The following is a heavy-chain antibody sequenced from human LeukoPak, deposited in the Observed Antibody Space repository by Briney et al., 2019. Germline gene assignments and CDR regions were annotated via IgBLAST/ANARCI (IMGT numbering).Heavy chain of an antibody. V-gene: IGHV6-1*01. D-gene: IGHD4-17*01. Sequence: SQTLSLTCAISGDTVSTNGAAAWSWFTQSPSRGLAWLGRTYYRSKWYNDYAVSVKSRITINPDTSKNQFSLQLNSVTPEDTAVYYCARDMTTKWVDYYYGMDVWGQGTTVTVSS. CDR3: ARDMTTKWVDYYYGMDV. CDR2: TYYRSKWYN. J-gene: IGHJ6*02. CDR1: GDTVSTNGAA.